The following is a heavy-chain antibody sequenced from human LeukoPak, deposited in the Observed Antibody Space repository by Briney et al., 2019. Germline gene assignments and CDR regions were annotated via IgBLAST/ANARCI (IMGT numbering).Heavy chain of an antibody. CDR3: ARGSVYYGSGSYDY. V-gene: IGHV4-34*01. CDR2: INHSGST. D-gene: IGHD3-10*01. J-gene: IGHJ4*02. CDR1: GGSFSGYY. Sequence: SGTLSLTCAVYGGSFSGYYWSWIRQPPGKGLEWIGEINHSGSTNYNPSLKSRVTISVDTSKNQFSLKLSSVTAADTAVYYCARGSVYYGSGSYDYWGQGTLVTVSS.